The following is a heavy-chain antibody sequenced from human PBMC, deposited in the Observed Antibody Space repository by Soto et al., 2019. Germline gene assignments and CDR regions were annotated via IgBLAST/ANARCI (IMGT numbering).Heavy chain of an antibody. Sequence: PSETLSLTCTVSGGSISSGGYYWSWIRQNPGKGLEWIGYIYYSGSTYYNPSLKSRVTISVDTSKNQFSLKLSSVTAADTAVYYCARGYLSYDFYSGTGPMDVWGKGTTVTVSS. V-gene: IGHV4-31*03. J-gene: IGHJ6*03. D-gene: IGHD3-3*01. CDR2: IYYSGST. CDR1: GGSISSGGYY. CDR3: ARGYLSYDFYSGTGPMDV.